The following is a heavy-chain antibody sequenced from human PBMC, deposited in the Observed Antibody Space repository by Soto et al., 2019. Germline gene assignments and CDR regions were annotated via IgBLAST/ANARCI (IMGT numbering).Heavy chain of an antibody. CDR3: ARDKGAYYSHLVY. D-gene: IGHD3-22*01. J-gene: IGHJ4*02. Sequence: QVLLVQSGAEVKKPGSSVKVSCKLSGATFSSYAMSWVRQAPGQGLEWIGGIIPFFGTPNYAQKFQGRVTITAETSKATSYMELSSLRSDDTAVYYCARDKGAYYSHLVYWGQGTLVTVSS. V-gene: IGHV1-69*06. CDR1: GATFSSYA. CDR2: IIPFFGTP.